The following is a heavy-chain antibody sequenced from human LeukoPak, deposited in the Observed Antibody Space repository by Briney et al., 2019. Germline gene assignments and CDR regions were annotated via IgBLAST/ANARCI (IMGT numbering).Heavy chain of an antibody. CDR1: GYTFTGYY. CDR2: ISAHNGNT. V-gene: IGHV1-18*04. CDR3: ARVPGSYDFWSGYYTGGYFDY. D-gene: IGHD3-3*01. Sequence: ASVKVSCKASGYTFTGYYMHWVRQAPGQGLEWMGWISAHNGNTNYAQKLQGRVTMTTDTSTSTAYMELRSLRSDDTAVYYCARVPGSYDFWSGYYTGGYFDYWGQGTLVTASS. J-gene: IGHJ4*02.